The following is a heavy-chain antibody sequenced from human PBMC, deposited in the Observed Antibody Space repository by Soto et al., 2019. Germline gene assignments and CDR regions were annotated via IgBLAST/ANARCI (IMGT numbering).Heavy chain of an antibody. CDR1: GFTFSSYG. V-gene: IGHV3-33*01. CDR3: ARERAPPEWGSSGFLDY. D-gene: IGHD6-13*01. J-gene: IGHJ4*02. CDR2: IWYDGSNK. Sequence: QVQLVESGGGVVQPGRSLRLSCAASGFTFSSYGMHWVRQAPGKGLEWVAVIWYDGSNKYYADSVKGRFTISRDNSKNTLYLQMNSLRAEDTAVYYCARERAPPEWGSSGFLDYWGQGTLVTVSS.